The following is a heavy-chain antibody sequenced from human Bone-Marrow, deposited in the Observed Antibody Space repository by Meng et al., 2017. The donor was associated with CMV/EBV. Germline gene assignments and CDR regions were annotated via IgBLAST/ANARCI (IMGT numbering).Heavy chain of an antibody. V-gene: IGHV1-2*02. CDR2: INPNSGGT. J-gene: IGHJ4*02. D-gene: IGHD6-13*01. Sequence: SVKVSCKASGYSFTGHYIHWVRQAPGQGLEWMGWINPNSGGTNSAQKFQGRVTMTRDTSITTAYMDLSKLRSDDTAVYYCARDLVDWQQVVPLYCDYWGQGTLVTVSS. CDR1: GYSFTGHY. CDR3: ARDLVDWQQVVPLYCDY.